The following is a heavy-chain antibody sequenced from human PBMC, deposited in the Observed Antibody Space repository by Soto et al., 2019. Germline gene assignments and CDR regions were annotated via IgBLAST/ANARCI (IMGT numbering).Heavy chain of an antibody. CDR3: AKGPWTGYTIYYMDV. CDR1: GFTFSSYC. CDR2: IWYDGSNK. J-gene: IGHJ6*03. V-gene: IGHV3-33*06. Sequence: PGGSLRLSCAASGFTFSSYCMHWVRQAPGKGLEWVAVIWYDGSNKYYADSVKGRFTISRDNSKNTLYLQMNSLSAEDTAVYYCAKGPWTGYTIYYMDVWGKGTTVTVSS. D-gene: IGHD3-3*01.